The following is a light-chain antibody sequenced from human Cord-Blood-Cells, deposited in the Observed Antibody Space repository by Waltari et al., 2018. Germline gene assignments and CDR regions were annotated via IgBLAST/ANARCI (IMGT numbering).Light chain of an antibody. CDR3: QQYGSSPEYT. J-gene: IGKJ2*01. V-gene: IGKV3-20*01. Sequence: IVLTQSPGTLSLSPGERATLSCRASQSVSRSYLAWYQQKPGQAPRLLIYGASSRATGIPDRFSGSRSGTDFTLTISRLEPEDFAVYYCQQYGSSPEYTFGQGTKLEIK. CDR1: QSVSRSY. CDR2: GAS.